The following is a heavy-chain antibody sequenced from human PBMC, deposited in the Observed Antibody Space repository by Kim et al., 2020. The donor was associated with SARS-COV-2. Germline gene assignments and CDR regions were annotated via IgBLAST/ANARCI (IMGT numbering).Heavy chain of an antibody. CDR2: ISSSSSYI. V-gene: IGHV3-21*01. CDR3: ARDRWASYYYGMYV. J-gene: IGHJ6*02. CDR1: GFTFSSYS. D-gene: IGHD1-26*01. Sequence: GGSLRLSCAASGFTFSSYSMNWVRQAPGKGLEWVSSISSSSSYIYYADSVKGRFTISRDNAKNSLYLQMNSLRAEDTAVYYCARDRWASYYYGMYVWGQGTTVTVSS.